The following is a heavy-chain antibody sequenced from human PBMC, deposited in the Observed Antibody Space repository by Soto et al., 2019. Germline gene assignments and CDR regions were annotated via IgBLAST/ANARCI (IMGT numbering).Heavy chain of an antibody. D-gene: IGHD3-9*01. V-gene: IGHV3-23*01. J-gene: IGHJ4*02. CDR1: GFSFSGYT. CDR2: INGGGGTT. CDR3: AKDRHPDGIWTFDY. Sequence: GGSLRLSCAASGFSFSGYTMNWVRQAQGKGLEWITGINGGGGTTYYADSVKGRFTISRDDSKNILYLQMNSPRAEDTAIYYCAKDRHPDGIWTFDYWGRGTLVTVSS.